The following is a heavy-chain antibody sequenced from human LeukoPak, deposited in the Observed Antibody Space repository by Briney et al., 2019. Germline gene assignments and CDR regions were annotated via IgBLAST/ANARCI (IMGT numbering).Heavy chain of an antibody. CDR3: ARGVWGSYRWYYFDY. Sequence: ASVKVSCKASGYTFTSYGISWVRQAPGQGLEWIGWISAYNGNTNYAQKLQGRVTMTTDTSTSTAYMELRSLRSDDTAVYYCARGVWGSYRWYYFDYWGQGTLVTVSS. J-gene: IGHJ4*02. D-gene: IGHD3-16*02. CDR2: ISAYNGNT. V-gene: IGHV1-18*01. CDR1: GYTFTSYG.